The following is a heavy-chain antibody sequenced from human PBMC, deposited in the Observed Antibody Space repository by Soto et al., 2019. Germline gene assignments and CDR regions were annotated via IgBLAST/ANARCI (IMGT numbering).Heavy chain of an antibody. CDR2: IYYSGSP. CDR1: GGSISSYY. CDR3: ARHNYDILTGPNWFDP. D-gene: IGHD3-9*01. V-gene: IGHV4-59*08. J-gene: IGHJ5*02. Sequence: SETLSLTCTVSGGSISSYYWSWIRQPPGKGLEWIGYIYYSGSPNYNPSLKSRVTISVDTPKNQFSLKLSSVTAADTAVYYCARHNYDILTGPNWFDPWGQGTLVTVSS.